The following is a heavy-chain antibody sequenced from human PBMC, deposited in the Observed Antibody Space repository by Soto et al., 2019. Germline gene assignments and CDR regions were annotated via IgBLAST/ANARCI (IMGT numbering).Heavy chain of an antibody. J-gene: IGHJ4*02. V-gene: IGHV3-30*03. CDR1: GFTFSSYG. Sequence: QVQLVESGGGVVQPGRSLRLSCAASGFTFSSYGMHWVRQAPGKGLEWVAVISYDGSNKYYADSVKGRFTISRDNSKNTLYLQMNSLRAEDTAVYYCAPGFGAVDYWGQGTLVTVSS. D-gene: IGHD3-10*01. CDR3: APGFGAVDY. CDR2: ISYDGSNK.